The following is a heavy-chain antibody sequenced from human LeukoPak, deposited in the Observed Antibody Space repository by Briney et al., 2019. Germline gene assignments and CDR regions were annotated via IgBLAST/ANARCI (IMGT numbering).Heavy chain of an antibody. J-gene: IGHJ4*02. D-gene: IGHD1-26*01. V-gene: IGHV3-23*01. CDR2: ISGSGGST. Sequence: PGGSLRLSCAASGFTFSSDAMSWVRQAPGKGLEWASAISGSGGSTYYADSVKGRFTISRDNSKNTLYLQMNSLRAEDTAVYYCAKDDRGTTTPYYFDYWGQGTLVTVSS. CDR3: AKDDRGTTTPYYFDY. CDR1: GFTFSSDA.